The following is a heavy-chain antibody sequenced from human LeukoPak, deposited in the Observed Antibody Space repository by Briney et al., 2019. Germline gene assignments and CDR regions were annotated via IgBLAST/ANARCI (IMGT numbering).Heavy chain of an antibody. V-gene: IGHV4-59*01. Sequence: SETLSLTCTVSGGSISSYYWSWIRQPPGKGLEWIGYIYYSGSTNYNPSLKSRVTISVDTSKNQFSLKLSSVTAADTAVYYCARGLLRYHGSGSYYTKNYFDYWGQGTLVTVSS. D-gene: IGHD3-10*01. CDR2: IYYSGST. CDR1: GGSISSYY. J-gene: IGHJ4*02. CDR3: ARGLLRYHGSGSYYTKNYFDY.